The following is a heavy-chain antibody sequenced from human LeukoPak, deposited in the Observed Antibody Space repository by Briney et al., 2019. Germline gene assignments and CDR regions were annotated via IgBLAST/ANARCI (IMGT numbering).Heavy chain of an antibody. D-gene: IGHD6-13*01. Sequence: SETLSLTCAVSGGSISSGGYSWSWIRQPPGKGLEWIGYIYHSGSTYYNPSLKSRVTISVDRSKNQFSLKLSSVTAADTAVYYCARGYSSSWYYLDYWGQGTLVTVSS. CDR1: GGSISSGGYS. V-gene: IGHV4-30-2*01. J-gene: IGHJ4*02. CDR3: ARGYSSSWYYLDY. CDR2: IYHSGST.